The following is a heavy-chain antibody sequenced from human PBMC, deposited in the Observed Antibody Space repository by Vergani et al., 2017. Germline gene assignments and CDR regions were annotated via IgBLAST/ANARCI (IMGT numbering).Heavy chain of an antibody. D-gene: IGHD3-3*01. CDR2: INPSGGST. CDR1: GYTFTSYY. Sequence: QVQLVQSGAEVKKPGASVKVSCKASGYTFTSYYMHWVRQAPGQGLEWMGIINPSGGSTSYAQKFQGRVTMTRDTSTSTVYMELSSLRSEDTAVYYCARDPDSLRFLDPRGFDPWGQGTLVTVSS. J-gene: IGHJ5*02. CDR3: ARDPDSLRFLDPRGFDP. V-gene: IGHV1-46*01.